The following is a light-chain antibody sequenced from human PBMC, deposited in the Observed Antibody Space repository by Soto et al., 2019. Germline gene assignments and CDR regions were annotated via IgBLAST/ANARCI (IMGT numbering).Light chain of an antibody. Sequence: EIVLTQSPATLSLSPGERATRSCRASQSVSSDLAWYQQKPGQAPRLLIYDASNRATGILARFSGSGSGTDFTLTISSLEPEDFAVYYCQQRSDWPSVTFGGGTKVEIQ. V-gene: IGKV3-11*01. CDR3: QQRSDWPSVT. J-gene: IGKJ4*01. CDR2: DAS. CDR1: QSVSSD.